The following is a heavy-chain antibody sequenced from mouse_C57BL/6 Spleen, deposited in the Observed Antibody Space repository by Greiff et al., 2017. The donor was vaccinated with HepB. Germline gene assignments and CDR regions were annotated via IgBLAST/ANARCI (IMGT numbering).Heavy chain of an antibody. CDR1: GYTFTSYW. V-gene: IGHV1-50*01. J-gene: IGHJ3*01. Sequence: QVQLQQPGAELVKPGASVKLSCKASGYTFTSYWMQWVKQRPGQGLEWIGEIDPSDSYTNYNQKFKGKATLTVDTSSSTAYMQLSSLTSEDSAVYYCARDDGYWFAYWGHRTLVTVSA. CDR2: IDPSDSYT. CDR3: ARDDGYWFAY. D-gene: IGHD2-3*01.